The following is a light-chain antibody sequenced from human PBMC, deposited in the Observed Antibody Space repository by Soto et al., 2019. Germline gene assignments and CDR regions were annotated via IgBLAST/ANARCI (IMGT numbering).Light chain of an antibody. Sequence: QSVLTQPPSASGAPGQRVTISCSGSRSNIGSQVVQWFQHLPGTAPKVLIQNNSERPSGVPDRFSGSKSDTSASLAITGLQAEDEAVYYCQSYDSSLSGYVFGTGTKLTVL. J-gene: IGLJ1*01. V-gene: IGLV1-40*01. CDR3: QSYDSSLSGYV. CDR2: NNS. CDR1: RSNIGSQV.